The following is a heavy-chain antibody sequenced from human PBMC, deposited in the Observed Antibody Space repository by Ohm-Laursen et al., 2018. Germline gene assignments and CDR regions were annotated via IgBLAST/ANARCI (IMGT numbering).Heavy chain of an antibody. Sequence: SDTLSLTWTVSGDSISSYYWSWIRQHPGKGLEWIGYMYYSGGAYYNPSLKSRVTISVDTSKNQFSLKLSSVTAADTAVYYCARGGRRGSSWYRNYGMDVWGQGTTVTVSS. J-gene: IGHJ6*02. V-gene: IGHV4-59*12. D-gene: IGHD6-13*01. CDR1: GDSISSYY. CDR2: MYYSGGA. CDR3: ARGGRRGSSWYRNYGMDV.